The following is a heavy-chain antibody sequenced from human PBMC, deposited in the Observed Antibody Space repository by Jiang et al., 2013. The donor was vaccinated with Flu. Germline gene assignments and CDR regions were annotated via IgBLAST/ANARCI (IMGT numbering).Heavy chain of an antibody. J-gene: IGHJ4*02. CDR3: ARATSGIRFLKSPHFDY. Sequence: SRVTISVDTSKNQFSLKLSSVTAADTAVYYCARATSGIRFLKSPHFDYWGQGTLVTVSS. D-gene: IGHD3-3*01. V-gene: IGHV4-59*01.